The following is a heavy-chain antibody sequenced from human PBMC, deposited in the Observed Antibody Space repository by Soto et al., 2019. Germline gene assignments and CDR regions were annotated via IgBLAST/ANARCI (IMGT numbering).Heavy chain of an antibody. J-gene: IGHJ4*02. CDR3: ARVPTVTPVFFDY. Sequence: QVQLVESGGGVVQPGRSLRLCWAASGFTFSSYGMHWVRQAPGKGLEWVAVIWYDGSNKYYADSVKGRFTISRDNSKNTLYLQMNSLRAEDTAVYYCARVPTVTPVFFDYWGQGTLVTVSS. CDR2: IWYDGSNK. V-gene: IGHV3-33*01. D-gene: IGHD4-17*01. CDR1: GFTFSSYG.